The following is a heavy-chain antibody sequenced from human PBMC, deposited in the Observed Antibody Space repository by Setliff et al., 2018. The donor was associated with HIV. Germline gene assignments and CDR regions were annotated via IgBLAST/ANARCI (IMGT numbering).Heavy chain of an antibody. D-gene: IGHD1-20*01. CDR3: ARSQITYRNFDH. CDR1: GYSFSNYA. V-gene: IGHV1-3*01. Sequence: ASVKVSCKASGYSFSNYAIHWVRQAPGQGLEWMGWINGGHAITKCSQKFQGRVTFTRDTSASTAYMALSSTRSADTAVYYCARSQITYRNFDHWGQGMLVTVSS. J-gene: IGHJ4*02. CDR2: INGGHAIT.